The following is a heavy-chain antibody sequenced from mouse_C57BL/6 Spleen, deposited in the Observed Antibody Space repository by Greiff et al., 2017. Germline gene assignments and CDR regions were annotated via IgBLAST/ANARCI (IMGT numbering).Heavy chain of an antibody. CDR1: GFTFSSYG. J-gene: IGHJ2*01. CDR2: ISSGGSYP. Sequence: DVHLVESGGDLVKPGGSLKLSCAASGFTFSSYGMSWVRQTPDKRLEWVATISSGGSYPYSPDRVKGRFTISRENAKNTLSLQMSSLKSEDTAMYYCASHCYGIYYFDYWGQGTTLTVSS. D-gene: IGHD1-1*01. V-gene: IGHV5-6*01. CDR3: ASHCYGIYYFDY.